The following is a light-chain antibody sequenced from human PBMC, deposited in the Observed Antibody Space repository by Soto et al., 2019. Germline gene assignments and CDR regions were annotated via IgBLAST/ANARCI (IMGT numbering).Light chain of an antibody. V-gene: IGKV3-20*01. CDR1: RTVDSTY. CDR3: QQYVGSSRT. J-gene: IGKJ1*01. CDR2: AVS. Sequence: EIVLTQSPGTLSLSPVERATISCRASRTVDSTYLAWYQQKAGQAPRLLIYAVSTRATGIPDRFSGSGSGTDFTLTISRLEPEDFAVYHCQQYVGSSRTFGQGTKVDIK.